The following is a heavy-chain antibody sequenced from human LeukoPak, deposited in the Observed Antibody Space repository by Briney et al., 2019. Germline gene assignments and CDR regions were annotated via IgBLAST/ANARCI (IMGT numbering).Heavy chain of an antibody. CDR2: ICRSDSTV. V-gene: IGHV3-11*01. J-gene: IGHJ4*02. CDR1: GFIFSDYY. CDR3: ARGGAGTTHDFDY. Sequence: GGSVRLSRAVSGFIFSDYYMRWIRPAPGKGREWGSYICRSDSTVYNADTLKGRFTISRDNAKNSLYLQMNSLRAEDADVYYCARGGAGTTHDFDYWGQGPLVTVSS. D-gene: IGHD6-19*01.